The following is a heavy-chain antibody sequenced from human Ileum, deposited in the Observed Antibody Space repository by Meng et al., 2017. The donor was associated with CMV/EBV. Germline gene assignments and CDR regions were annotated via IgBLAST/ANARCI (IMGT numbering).Heavy chain of an antibody. J-gene: IGHJ4*02. D-gene: IGHD2-2*01. Sequence: GSLRLSCTVSGGSISSSNYYWAWIRQPPGKGLEWIGHIYSTGNTYYNPSLKSRVSISIDTSKNHFSLDLSSVTAADTAVYYCAREGKYCTSTTCPPGDYWGQGTLVTSPQ. CDR2: IYSTGNT. CDR1: GGSISSSNYY. CDR3: AREGKYCTSTTCPPGDY. V-gene: IGHV4-39*07.